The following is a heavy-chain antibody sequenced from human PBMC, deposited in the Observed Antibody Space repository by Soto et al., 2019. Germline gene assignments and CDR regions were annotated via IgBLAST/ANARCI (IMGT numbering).Heavy chain of an antibody. D-gene: IGHD6-13*01. CDR3: ARDLIAAAGDLDY. V-gene: IGHV1-3*01. J-gene: IGHJ4*02. Sequence: AAGKVSCEASGYTFTSYAMHWVRQAPGQRLEWMGWINAGNGNTKYSQKFQGRVTITRDTSASTAYMELSSLRSEDTAVYYCARDLIAAAGDLDYWGQGTLVTVSS. CDR1: GYTFTSYA. CDR2: INAGNGNT.